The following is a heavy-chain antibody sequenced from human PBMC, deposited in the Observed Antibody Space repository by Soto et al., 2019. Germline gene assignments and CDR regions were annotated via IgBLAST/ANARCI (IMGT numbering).Heavy chain of an antibody. V-gene: IGHV4-59*08. CDR1: GGSMSSYY. CDR2: IYYSGST. J-gene: IGHJ4*02. Sequence: SETLSLTCTVSGGSMSSYYWSWIRQPPGKGLEWIGYIYYSGSTNYNPSLKSRVTISVDTSKNQFSLRLSSVTAADTAVYYCARLVVGGGYEDYWGQGTLVTVSS. CDR3: ARLVVGGGYEDY. D-gene: IGHD5-12*01.